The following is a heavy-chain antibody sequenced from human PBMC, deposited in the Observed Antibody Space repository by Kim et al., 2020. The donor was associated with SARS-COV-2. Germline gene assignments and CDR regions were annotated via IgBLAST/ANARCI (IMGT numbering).Heavy chain of an antibody. D-gene: IGHD5-18*01. CDR1: GYTFSNYW. V-gene: IGHV5-51*01. CDR2: IFPGDSDT. J-gene: IGHJ4*02. CDR3: ARQHGVSPGYTYGCFES. Sequence: GESLKISCKASGYTFSNYWIGWARQMPGKGLEWMGIIFPGDSDTRYSPSFQGRVTISADKSISTAYLHWSSLEASDTAMYYCARQHGVSPGYTYGCFESWGQGTRVTVSS.